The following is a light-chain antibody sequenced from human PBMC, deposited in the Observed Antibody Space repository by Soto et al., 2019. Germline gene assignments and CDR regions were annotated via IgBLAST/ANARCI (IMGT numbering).Light chain of an antibody. CDR2: DVS. J-gene: IGLJ2*01. V-gene: IGLV2-14*01. Sequence: QSALTQPASVSGSPGQSITVSCTGTSSDVGGYNYVSWYQQHPGKAPKLMIYDVSNRPSGVSNRFSGSKSGNTASLTISGLQADDEADYYCSSYTSCSTVVFGGGTKLTVL. CDR3: SSYTSCSTVV. CDR1: SSDVGGYNY.